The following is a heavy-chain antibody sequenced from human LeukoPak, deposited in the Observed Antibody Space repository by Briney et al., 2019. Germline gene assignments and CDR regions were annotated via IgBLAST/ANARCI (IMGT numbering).Heavy chain of an antibody. CDR3: ARDQYSSSSELFYYYYGVDV. D-gene: IGHD6-6*01. V-gene: IGHV3-21*01. Sequence: GGSLRLSCAASGFTFSSYSMNWVRQAPGKGLEWVSSISSSSSYIYYADSVKGRFTISRGNAKNSLYLQMNSLRAEDTAVYYCARDQYSSSSELFYYYYGVDVCGQGTTVTVSS. CDR1: GFTFSSYS. CDR2: ISSSSSYI. J-gene: IGHJ6*02.